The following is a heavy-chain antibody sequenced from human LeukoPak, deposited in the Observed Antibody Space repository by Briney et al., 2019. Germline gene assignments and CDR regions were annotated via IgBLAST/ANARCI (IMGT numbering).Heavy chain of an antibody. CDR2: INHRGST. CDR1: GGSFSGYY. J-gene: IGHJ4*02. Sequence: SETLSLTCAVYGGSFSGYYWSWIRQPPGKGLEWIGEINHRGSTNYNPSLKSRVTISVDTSKNQFSLKLSSVTAADTAVYYCASQSYSSGWDTPYLSDFDYWGQGTLVTVSS. D-gene: IGHD6-19*01. CDR3: ASQSYSSGWDTPYLSDFDY. V-gene: IGHV4-34*01.